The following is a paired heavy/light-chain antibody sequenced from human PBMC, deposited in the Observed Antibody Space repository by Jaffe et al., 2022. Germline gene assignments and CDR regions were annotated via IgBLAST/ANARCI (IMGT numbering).Heavy chain of an antibody. CDR1: GFTFSSYA. J-gene: IGHJ5*02. CDR2: ISGSGGST. D-gene: IGHD3-16*02. V-gene: IGHV3-23*01. Sequence: EVQLLESGGGLVQPGGSLRLSCAASGFTFSSYAMSWVRQAPGKGLEWVSAISGSGGSTYYADSVKGRFTISRDNSKNTLYLQMNSLRAEDTAVYYCAKGSRYDYIWGSYHWFDPWGQGTLVTVSS. CDR3: AKGSRYDYIWGSYHWFDP.
Light chain of an antibody. Sequence: QSALTQPASVSGSPGQSITISCTGTSSDVGGYNYVSWYQQHPGKAPKLMIYEVSNRPSGVSNRFSGSKSGNTASLTISGLQAEDEADYYCSSYTSSSTLFGTGTKVTVL. V-gene: IGLV2-14*01. CDR1: SSDVGGYNY. CDR3: SSYTSSSTL. J-gene: IGLJ1*01. CDR2: EVS.